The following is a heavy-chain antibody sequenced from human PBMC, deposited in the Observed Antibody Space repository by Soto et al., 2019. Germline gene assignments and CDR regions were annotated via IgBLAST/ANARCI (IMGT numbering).Heavy chain of an antibody. Sequence: SVKVSCKASGGTFSSYAISWVRQSPGQGLEWMGGIIPIFGTANYAQKFQGRVTITADESTSTAYMELSSLRSENTAVYYCARVGSSGPYYGMDDWGQGTTVTVSS. CDR1: GGTFSSYA. CDR3: ARVGSSGPYYGMDD. CDR2: IIPIFGTA. D-gene: IGHD6-13*01. J-gene: IGHJ6*02. V-gene: IGHV1-69*13.